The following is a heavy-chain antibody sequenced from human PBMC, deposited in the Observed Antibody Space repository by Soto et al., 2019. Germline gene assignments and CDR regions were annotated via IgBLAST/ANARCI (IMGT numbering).Heavy chain of an antibody. J-gene: IGHJ4*02. D-gene: IGHD1-26*01. CDR3: ARGWDRGLYFDY. CDR2: IYYRGNT. Sequence: SETLSLTCTVSGDSIRSGGFYWSWIRQHPGKGLEWIGYIYYRGNTYYNPSLESRVSISVDTSKNQFSLKLSSVTAADTAMYYCARGWDRGLYFDYWGQGTLVTASS. CDR1: GDSIRSGGFY. V-gene: IGHV4-31*03.